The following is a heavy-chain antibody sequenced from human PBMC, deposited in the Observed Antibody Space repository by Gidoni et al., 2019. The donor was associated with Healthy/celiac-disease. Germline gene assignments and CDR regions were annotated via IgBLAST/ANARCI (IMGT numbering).Heavy chain of an antibody. Sequence: QIPLKESGPTLVKPTQTFTLTCTFSGFSLSTSGVGVGWIRQPPGKALEWLELIYWNDDKRYSPSLKSRLTITKDTSKNQVVLTMTNMDPVDTATYYCAHSPNYFWSGYLTRWFDPWGQGTLVTVSS. CDR3: AHSPNYFWSGYLTRWFDP. D-gene: IGHD3-3*01. CDR2: IYWNDDK. J-gene: IGHJ5*02. V-gene: IGHV2-5*01. CDR1: GFSLSTSGVG.